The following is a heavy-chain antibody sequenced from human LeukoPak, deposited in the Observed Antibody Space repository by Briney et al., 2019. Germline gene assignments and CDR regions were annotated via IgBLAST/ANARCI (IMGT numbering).Heavy chain of an antibody. CDR3: ARNPRNLGYGDY. Sequence: GGSLRLSCAASGFTFSDYWMTWVRQAPGKGLEWVANIKQDGSEMYYVDSVKGRFTTSRDNAKNSLYLQMKSLRAEDTAVYFCARNPRNLGYGDYWGQRTLVTVSS. J-gene: IGHJ4*02. CDR2: IKQDGSEM. CDR1: GFTFSDYW. V-gene: IGHV3-7*01. D-gene: IGHD2-15*01.